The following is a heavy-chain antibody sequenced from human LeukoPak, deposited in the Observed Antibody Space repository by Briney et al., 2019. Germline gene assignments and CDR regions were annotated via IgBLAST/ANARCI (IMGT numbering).Heavy chain of an antibody. V-gene: IGHV4-39*01. J-gene: IGHJ4*02. D-gene: IGHD6-13*01. CDR3: ARSPPSSSWYSGGDY. CDR2: IYYSGST. CDR1: GGSISSSSYY. Sequence: PSETLSLTCTVSGGSISSSSYYWGWIRQPPGKGLEWIGSIYYSGSTYYNPSLKSRVTISVDSSKNQFSLKLSSVTAADTAVYYCARSPPSSSWYSGGDYWGQGTLVTVSS.